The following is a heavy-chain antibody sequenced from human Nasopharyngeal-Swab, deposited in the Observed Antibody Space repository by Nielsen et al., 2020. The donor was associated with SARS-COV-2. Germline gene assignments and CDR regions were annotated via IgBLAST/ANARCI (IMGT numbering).Heavy chain of an antibody. V-gene: IGHV1-2*02. J-gene: IGHJ4*02. D-gene: IGHD4-17*01. CDR2: INPHSRGT. Sequence: SVKVSCKASGYTLTGYYMHWERQAPGQGLEWMGWINPHSRGTKYAQKFQGRVTMTSDTSINTAYMELRGLRSDDTAVYYCARDDYGDYGYFGHWGQGTLVTVSS. CDR1: GYTLTGYY. CDR3: ARDDYGDYGYFGH.